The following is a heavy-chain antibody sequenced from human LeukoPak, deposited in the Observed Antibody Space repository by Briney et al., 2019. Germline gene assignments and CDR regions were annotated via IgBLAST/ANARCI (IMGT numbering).Heavy chain of an antibody. V-gene: IGHV3-20*04. CDR3: AREYAALGFDI. Sequence: GGSLRLSCAASGLTFDDRGMSWVRQAPGKGLEWVSGINWNGGSTAYADSVKGRFTISRDNAKKSLYLQMNSLRGEDTALYYSAREYAALGFDIWGQGTMVTVSS. CDR2: INWNGGST. CDR1: GLTFDDRG. D-gene: IGHD7-27*01. J-gene: IGHJ3*02.